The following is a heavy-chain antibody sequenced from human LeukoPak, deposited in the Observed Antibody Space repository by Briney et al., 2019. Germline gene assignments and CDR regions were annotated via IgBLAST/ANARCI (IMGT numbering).Heavy chain of an antibody. V-gene: IGHV3-23*01. CDR3: ARDRAAGHYFDY. CDR1: GFTFSSYA. Sequence: GGSLRLSCAASGFTFSSYAMTWVRQAPGKGLEWVSTIRGSGGSTYYTDSVKGRFTISRDNSKNTLFLQMNSLRAEDTAVYYCARDRAAGHYFDYWGQGTLVTVSS. J-gene: IGHJ4*02. CDR2: IRGSGGST. D-gene: IGHD6-13*01.